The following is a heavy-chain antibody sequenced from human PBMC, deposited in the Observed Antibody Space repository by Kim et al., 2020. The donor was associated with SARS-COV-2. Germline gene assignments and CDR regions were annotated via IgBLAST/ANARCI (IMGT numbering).Heavy chain of an antibody. CDR3: ARQGYYYGSGSYSAFDI. Sequence: GESLKISCKGSGYSFTSYWISWVRQMPGKGLEWMGRIDPSDSYTNYSPSFQGHVTISADKSISTAYLQWSSLKASDTAMYYCARQGYYYGSGSYSAFDIWGQGTMVTVSS. V-gene: IGHV5-10-1*01. CDR2: IDPSDSYT. D-gene: IGHD3-10*01. CDR1: GYSFTSYW. J-gene: IGHJ3*02.